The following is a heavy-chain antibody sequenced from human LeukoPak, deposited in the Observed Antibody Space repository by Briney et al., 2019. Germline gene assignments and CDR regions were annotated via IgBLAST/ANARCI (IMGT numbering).Heavy chain of an antibody. CDR1: GDSMTNHY. Sequence: PSETLSLTRSVSGDSMTNHYWNWIRQPAGKGLEWIGRMYSSGSTNYNPSLKSRVTMSIDTSKKQFSLKVTSVTAADTAVYYCAREDFAFDIWGQGTMVTVSS. V-gene: IGHV4-4*07. CDR3: AREDFAFDI. CDR2: MYSSGST. J-gene: IGHJ3*02.